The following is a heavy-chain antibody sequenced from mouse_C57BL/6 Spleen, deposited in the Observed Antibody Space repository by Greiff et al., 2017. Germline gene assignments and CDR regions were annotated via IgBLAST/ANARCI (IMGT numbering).Heavy chain of an antibody. Sequence: QVQLQQPGAELVKPGASVKVSCKASVYTFTSYWMHWVTQRPDQGLEWIGRITPSDSDTNYNQKFKGKATLTVDKSSSTAYMQLSSLTSEDSAVYYCAIEHHYDSSYDCFAYWGQGTLVTVSA. J-gene: IGHJ3*01. D-gene: IGHD1-1*01. CDR2: ITPSDSDT. CDR3: AIEHHYDSSYDCFAY. CDR1: VYTFTSYW. V-gene: IGHV1-74*01.